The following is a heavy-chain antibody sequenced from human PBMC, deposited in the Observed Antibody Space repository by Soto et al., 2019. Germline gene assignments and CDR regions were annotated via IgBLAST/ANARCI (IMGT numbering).Heavy chain of an antibody. CDR1: GGSISSSSYY. CDR3: ARHLDQLHPPYYYYGMDV. V-gene: IGHV4-39*01. CDR2: IYYSGST. J-gene: IGHJ6*02. D-gene: IGHD2-2*01. Sequence: SETLSLTCTVSGGSISSSSYYWGWIRQPPGKGLEWIGSIYYSGSTYYNPSLKSRVTISVDTSKNQFSLKLSSVTAADTAVYYCARHLDQLHPPYYYYGMDVWGQGTTVTVSS.